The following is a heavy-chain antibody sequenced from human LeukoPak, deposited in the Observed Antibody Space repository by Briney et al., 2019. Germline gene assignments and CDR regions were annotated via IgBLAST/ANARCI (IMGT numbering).Heavy chain of an antibody. V-gene: IGHV3-53*01. CDR3: ARGRADYYDSRSFDS. CDR2: IYTGGIT. Sequence: PGGSLRLSCAASWLTVSSNYMSWVRQAPGKGLEWVPAIYTGGITYYADSVRGRFTISRDNSKNTLYLQMHSLRAEDTAVYYCARGRADYYDSRSFDSWGQGTLVTVSS. J-gene: IGHJ4*02. D-gene: IGHD3-22*01. CDR1: WLTVSSNY.